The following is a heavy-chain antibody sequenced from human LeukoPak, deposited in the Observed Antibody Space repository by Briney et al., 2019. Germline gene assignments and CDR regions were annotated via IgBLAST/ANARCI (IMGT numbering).Heavy chain of an antibody. V-gene: IGHV3-23*01. J-gene: IGHJ4*02. CDR2: ISGSGGST. D-gene: IGHD5-24*01. Sequence: GGSLRLSCAASGFTFSSYAMSWVRQAPGKGLEWVSAISGSGGSTYYADSVEGRFTISRDNSKNTLYLQMNSLRAEDTALYYCARASWLQLSGFDYWGQGTLVTVSS. CDR1: GFTFSSYA. CDR3: ARASWLQLSGFDY.